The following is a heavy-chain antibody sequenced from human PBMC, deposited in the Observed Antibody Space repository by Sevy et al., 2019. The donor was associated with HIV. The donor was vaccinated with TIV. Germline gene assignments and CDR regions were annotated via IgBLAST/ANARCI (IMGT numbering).Heavy chain of an antibody. CDR2: ISSSGSTI. J-gene: IGHJ3*01. Sequence: GGSLRLSCAASGFTFSSYEMNWVRQAPGKGLEWVSYISSSGSTIYYADSVKGRFTISRDKSKNTLYLQMNSLRVEDTAVYYCAKDMIVVVGEALDVWGQGTMVTVSS. CDR3: AKDMIVVVGEALDV. D-gene: IGHD3-22*01. CDR1: GFTFSSYE. V-gene: IGHV3-48*03.